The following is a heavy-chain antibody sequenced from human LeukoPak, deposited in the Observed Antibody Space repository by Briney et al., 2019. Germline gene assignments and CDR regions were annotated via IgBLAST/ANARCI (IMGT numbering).Heavy chain of an antibody. D-gene: IGHD2-15*01. CDR3: ARRDCSGGSCYFQP. CDR1: GGSVSSSSHY. J-gene: IGHJ1*01. CDR2: IYYSGST. Sequence: SETLSLTCTVSGGSVSSSSHYWNWIRQPPGKGLERIGSIYYSGSTNYNPSLQSRVTISVDTSKNQFSLRLSSVTAADTAMYYCARRDCSGGSCYFQPWGQGTLVTVSS. V-gene: IGHV4-39*01.